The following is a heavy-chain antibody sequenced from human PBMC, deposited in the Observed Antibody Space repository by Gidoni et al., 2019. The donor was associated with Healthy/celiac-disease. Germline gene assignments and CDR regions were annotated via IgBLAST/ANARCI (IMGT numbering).Heavy chain of an antibody. CDR1: GFTFSSYA. V-gene: IGHV3-23*01. D-gene: IGHD3-3*01. CDR3: AKAADFWSGYYRGVYYYGMDV. CDR2: ISGSGGST. Sequence: EVQLLESGGGLVQPGGSLRLSCAASGFTFSSYAMSWVRQAPGKGLEWVSAISGSGGSTYYADPVKGRFTISRDNSKNTLYLQMNSLRAEDTAVYYCAKAADFWSGYYRGVYYYGMDVWGQGTTVTVSS. J-gene: IGHJ6*02.